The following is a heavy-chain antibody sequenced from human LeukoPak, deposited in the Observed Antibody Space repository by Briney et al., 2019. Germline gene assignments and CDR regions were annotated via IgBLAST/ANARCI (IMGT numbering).Heavy chain of an antibody. Sequence: PGGSLRLSCAASGFTFSSYDMHWVRQATGKGLEWVSAIGTAGGTYYPGSVKGRFTISRENAKNSLYLQMNSLRAGDTAVYYCARGICSGGSCYSFDYWGQGTLVTVSS. CDR3: ARGICSGGSCYSFDY. D-gene: IGHD2-15*01. V-gene: IGHV3-13*01. CDR2: IGTAGGT. CDR1: GFTFSSYD. J-gene: IGHJ4*02.